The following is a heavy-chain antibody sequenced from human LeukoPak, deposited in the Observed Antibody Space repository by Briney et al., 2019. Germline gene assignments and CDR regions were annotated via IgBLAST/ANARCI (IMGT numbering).Heavy chain of an antibody. CDR1: GGSFSGCY. CDR2: INHSGST. V-gene: IGHV4-34*01. Sequence: PSETLSLTCAVYGGSFSGCYWSWIRQPPGKGLEWIGEINHSGSTNYNPSLKSRVTISVDTSKNQFSLKLSSVTAADTAVYYCAAGGGSYYDAFDIWGQGTMVTVSS. D-gene: IGHD1-26*01. CDR3: AAGGGSYYDAFDI. J-gene: IGHJ3*02.